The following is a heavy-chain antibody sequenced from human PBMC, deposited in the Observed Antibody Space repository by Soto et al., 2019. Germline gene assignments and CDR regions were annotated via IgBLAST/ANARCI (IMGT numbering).Heavy chain of an antibody. CDR2: INAGNGNT. V-gene: IGHV1-3*01. D-gene: IGHD3-10*01. CDR3: AREGGGSYYYGSGSHSSYYFDY. CDR1: GYTFTSYA. Sequence: ASVKVSCKASGYTFTSYAMHWVRQAPGQRLEWMGWINAGNGNTKYSQKFQGRVTITRDTSASTAYMELSSLRSEDTAVYYCAREGGGSYYYGSGSHSSYYFDYWGQGTLVTVSS. J-gene: IGHJ4*02.